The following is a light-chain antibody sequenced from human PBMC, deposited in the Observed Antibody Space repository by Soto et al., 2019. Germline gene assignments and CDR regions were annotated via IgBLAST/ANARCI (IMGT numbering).Light chain of an antibody. CDR3: QHYNSYPFT. J-gene: IGKJ3*01. CDR2: DAS. Sequence: DIQMTQSPSSLSASVGDRVSITCRASQSISTWVAWYQQKPGKAPRLLISDASSLEAGVPKRFSGSGSGTEFTLTISGLQPDDFATYYCQHYNSYPFTFGPGTKVDIK. V-gene: IGKV1-5*01. CDR1: QSISTW.